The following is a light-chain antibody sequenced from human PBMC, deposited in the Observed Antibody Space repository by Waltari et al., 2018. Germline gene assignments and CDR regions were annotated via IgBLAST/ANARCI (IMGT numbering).Light chain of an antibody. CDR1: SPNPRHNY. CDR2: DNN. V-gene: IGLV1-51*01. J-gene: IGLJ2*01. Sequence: HSVFTQPPSVSAAPGQDVTISCPGSSPNPRHNYLSWYQQVPGTAPKLPIFDNNERPSGIPDRFSGSKSGTSATLDITGLQTGDEAHYYCATWDSSLSGGVFGGGTKVTVL. CDR3: ATWDSSLSGGV.